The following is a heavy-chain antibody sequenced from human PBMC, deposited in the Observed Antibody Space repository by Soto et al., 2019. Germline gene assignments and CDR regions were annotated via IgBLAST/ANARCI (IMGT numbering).Heavy chain of an antibody. V-gene: IGHV3-23*01. J-gene: IGHJ4*02. Sequence: DVQLLESGGGLVQPAGSLRLSCAASGFTFSSYAMGWVRQGPGKGLAWVAVVSIGGSTHYADSVRGRFTISRDNSKNTLSLQMNSLTAEDTAVYFCAKRRGAGGHFDYWGQGALVTVSS. CDR1: GFTFSSYA. CDR2: VSIGGST. D-gene: IGHD2-15*01. CDR3: AKRRGAGGHFDY.